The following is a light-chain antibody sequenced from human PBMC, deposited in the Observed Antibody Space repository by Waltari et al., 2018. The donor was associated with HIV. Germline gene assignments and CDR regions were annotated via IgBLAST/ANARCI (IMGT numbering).Light chain of an antibody. Sequence: QSVLTPPPSASGPPGQRVTISCSGSSSHIGNTYVFWYQQLPGTAPNLLFYRNEQRPTGGPDRFSGYKYGTSASLAISGLRSEDEADYYCATWDDTLSGYVFGTGTKVTVL. CDR2: RNE. V-gene: IGLV1-47*01. CDR3: ATWDDTLSGYV. J-gene: IGLJ1*01. CDR1: SSHIGNTY.